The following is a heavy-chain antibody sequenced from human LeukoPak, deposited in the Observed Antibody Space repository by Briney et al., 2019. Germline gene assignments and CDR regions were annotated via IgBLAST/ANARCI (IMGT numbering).Heavy chain of an antibody. CDR2: INHSGST. Sequence: SETLSLTCAVYGGSFSGYYWSWIRQPPGKGLEWIGEINHSGSTNYNPSLKSRVTISVDTSKNQFSLKLSSVTAADTAVYYCARAGYYGSGSYYVWGQETLVTVSS. CDR1: GGSFSGYY. V-gene: IGHV4-34*01. J-gene: IGHJ4*02. D-gene: IGHD3-10*01. CDR3: ARAGYYGSGSYYV.